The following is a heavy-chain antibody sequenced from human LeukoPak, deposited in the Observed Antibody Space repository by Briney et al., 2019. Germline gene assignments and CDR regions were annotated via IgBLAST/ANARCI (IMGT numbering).Heavy chain of an antibody. V-gene: IGHV3-33*01. CDR1: GFTFSSYG. CDR3: ARGALYYYDSSGYYRTYDYYYYGMDV. CDR2: IWYDGSNK. J-gene: IGHJ6*02. Sequence: GGSLRLSCAASGFTFSSYGMHWVRQAPGKGLEWVAVIWYDGSNKYYADSVKGRFTISRDNSKNTLYLQMNSLRAEDTAVYYCARGALYYYDSSGYYRTYDYYYYGMDVRGQGTTVTVSS. D-gene: IGHD3-22*01.